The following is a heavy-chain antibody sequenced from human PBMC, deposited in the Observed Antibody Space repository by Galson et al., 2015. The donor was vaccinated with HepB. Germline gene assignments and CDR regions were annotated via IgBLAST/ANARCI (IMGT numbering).Heavy chain of an antibody. CDR3: ARLWFDS. CDR1: GYTFTAYY. J-gene: IGHJ5*01. V-gene: IGHV1-2*06. Sequence: SVKVSCKASGYTFTAYYIHWVRQAPGQGLEWMGRINPKSRGTTYAQKFQGRVTLTRDTTTRTAYMELSRLNSDDTAVYYCARLWFDSWGQGTLVTVSS. CDR2: INPKSRGT.